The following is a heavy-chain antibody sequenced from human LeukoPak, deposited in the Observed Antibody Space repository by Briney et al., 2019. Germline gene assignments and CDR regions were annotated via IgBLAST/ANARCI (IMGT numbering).Heavy chain of an antibody. V-gene: IGHV5-51*01. CDR3: ARSYNWNYRRFDP. D-gene: IGHD1-7*01. CDR2: IYPGDSDT. CDR1: GYSFTSYW. Sequence: GESLKISCKGSGYSFTSYWIGWVRQMPGKGLEWMGIIYPGDSDTKNSQSFQGQVTISADKSISTAYLQWSSLKASDTAMYYCARSYNWNYRRFDPWGQGTLVTVSS. J-gene: IGHJ5*02.